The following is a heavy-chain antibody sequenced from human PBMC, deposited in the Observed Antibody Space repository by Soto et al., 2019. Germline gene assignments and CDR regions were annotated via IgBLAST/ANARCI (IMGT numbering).Heavy chain of an antibody. J-gene: IGHJ4*02. D-gene: IGHD2-2*02. V-gene: IGHV1-69*06. Sequence: QVQLVQSGAEVKTPGSSLKVSCKVSGSRFSNYVISWVRQAPGHGLEWLGRIIPIFNSKKYAQNFQGRVTITADKSTSTASMELSSLRSDDTAVYDCAREGRGKKAGYNGLVSLGYWGQGTLVTVSS. CDR3: AREGRGKKAGYNGLVSLGY. CDR1: GSRFSNYV. CDR2: IIPIFNSK.